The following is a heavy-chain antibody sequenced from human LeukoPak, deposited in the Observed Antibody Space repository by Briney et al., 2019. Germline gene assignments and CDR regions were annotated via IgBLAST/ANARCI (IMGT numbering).Heavy chain of an antibody. Sequence: ASVKVPCKASGYTFTSRGFSWVRLAPGQGLEWMGWINADSGNTNYAQKLQGRVTLTTDTSTNTAYMELRSLRSDDTAVYYCARDEVSGGWYNHWGQGTLVTVSS. CDR2: INADSGNT. CDR3: ARDEVSGGWYNH. V-gene: IGHV1-18*04. J-gene: IGHJ4*02. D-gene: IGHD6-19*01. CDR1: GYTFTSRG.